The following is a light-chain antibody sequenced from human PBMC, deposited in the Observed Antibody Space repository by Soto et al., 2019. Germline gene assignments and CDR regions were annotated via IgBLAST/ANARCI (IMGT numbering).Light chain of an antibody. CDR3: QQYNNWPQT. CDR2: DAS. CDR1: QSVSSN. V-gene: IGKV3-15*01. Sequence: EIVMTQSPATLSVSPGERSTRSCRASQSVSSNLAWYQQKPGQAPRLLIYDASTRATGIPARFSGSGSGTDFTLTISGLQSEDFAVYYCQQYNNWPQTFGQGTKVDIK. J-gene: IGKJ1*01.